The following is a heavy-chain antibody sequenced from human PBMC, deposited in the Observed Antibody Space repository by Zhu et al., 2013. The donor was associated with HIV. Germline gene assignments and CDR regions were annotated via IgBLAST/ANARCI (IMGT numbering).Heavy chain of an antibody. Sequence: QVQLVQSGAEVKKPGSSVKVSCKASRGTFSRYTISWVRQAPGQGLEWMGGIIPVFGTTSYAQKFQGRVTITADESTSTAYMELSSLRSEDTAVYYCAREVATGNNWFDPWGQGNPGHRLL. V-gene: IGHV1-69*01. J-gene: IGHJ5*02. D-gene: IGHD5-12*01. CDR2: IIPVFGTT. CDR1: RGTFSRYT. CDR3: AREVATGNNWFDP.